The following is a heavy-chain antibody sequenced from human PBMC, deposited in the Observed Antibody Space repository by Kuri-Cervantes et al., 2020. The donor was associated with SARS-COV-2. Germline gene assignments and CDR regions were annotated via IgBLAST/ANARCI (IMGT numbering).Heavy chain of an antibody. CDR2: IIPIFGTA. J-gene: IGHJ4*02. CDR1: GFTFSSYA. Sequence: GGSLRLSCAASGFTFSSYAISWVRQAPGQGLEWMGGIIPIFGTANYAQKFQDRLTLSRDMSTNTAYMELSSLRSDDTAVYYCATGGSGSAYWGQGTLVTVSS. V-gene: IGHV1-69*05. CDR3: ATGGSGSAY. D-gene: IGHD1-26*01.